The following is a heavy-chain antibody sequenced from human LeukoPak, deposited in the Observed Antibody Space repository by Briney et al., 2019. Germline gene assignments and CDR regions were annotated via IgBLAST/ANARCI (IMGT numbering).Heavy chain of an antibody. CDR3: ARLRLSSDSSSWRVDYFDY. V-gene: IGHV5-51*01. Sequence: GESLKISCKGSGYSFTSYWIGWVRQMPGKGLEWMGIIYPGDSDTRYSPSFQGQVTISADKSISTAYLQWSSLKASDTAMYYCARLRLSSDSSSWRVDYFDYWGQGTLVTVSS. CDR2: IYPGDSDT. D-gene: IGHD6-13*01. CDR1: GYSFTSYW. J-gene: IGHJ4*02.